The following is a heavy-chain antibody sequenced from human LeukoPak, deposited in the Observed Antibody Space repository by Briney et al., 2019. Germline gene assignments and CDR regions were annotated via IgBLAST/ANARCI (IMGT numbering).Heavy chain of an antibody. V-gene: IGHV3-7*01. Sequence: PGGSLRLSCAASGFTFSSYWMSWVRQAPGKGLEWEANIKQDGSEKYYVDSVKGRFTISRDNAKNSLYLQMNSLRAEDTAVYYCARGGPDYGDYAFDYWGQGTLVTVSS. D-gene: IGHD4-17*01. CDR1: GFTFSSYW. CDR2: IKQDGSEK. CDR3: ARGGPDYGDYAFDY. J-gene: IGHJ4*02.